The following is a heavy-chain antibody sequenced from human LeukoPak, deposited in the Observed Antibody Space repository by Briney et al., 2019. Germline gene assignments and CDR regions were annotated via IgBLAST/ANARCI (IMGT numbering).Heavy chain of an antibody. D-gene: IGHD3-22*01. J-gene: IGHJ4*02. CDR2: ISGSGGST. CDR1: GFTFSSYA. V-gene: IGHV3-23*01. Sequence: GGSLRLSCAASGFTFSSYAMSWVRQAPGKGLEWVSAISGSGGSTYYADSVKRRFTISRDNSKNTLYLQMNSLRAEDTAVYYCAKPVEYYDSSGYYFPYFDYWGQGTLVTVSS. CDR3: AKPVEYYDSSGYYFPYFDY.